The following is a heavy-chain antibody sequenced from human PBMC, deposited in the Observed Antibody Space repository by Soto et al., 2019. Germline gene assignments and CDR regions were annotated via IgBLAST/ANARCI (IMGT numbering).Heavy chain of an antibody. J-gene: IGHJ6*02. V-gene: IGHV1-69*13. CDR2: IIPIFGTA. CDR1: GGTFSSYA. Sequence: ASVKVSCKASGGTFSSYAISWVRQAPGQGLEWMGGIIPIFGTANYAQKFQGRVTITADESTSTAYMELSSLRSEDTAVYYCARGQFEIPRMEWFGELPQYYGMDVWGQGTTVTVSS. D-gene: IGHD3-10*01. CDR3: ARGQFEIPRMEWFGELPQYYGMDV.